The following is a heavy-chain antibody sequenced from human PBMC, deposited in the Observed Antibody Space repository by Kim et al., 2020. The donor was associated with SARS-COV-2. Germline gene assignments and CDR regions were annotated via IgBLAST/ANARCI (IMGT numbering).Heavy chain of an antibody. D-gene: IGHD3-10*01. Sequence: GGSLRLSCAASGFAFDDYYMYWIRQAPGRGLESVSYISATSRNIVYADSVKGRFTVSRDNAHNSLFLQMNSLSAEDTAVYYCVRGDYHGSGLVDHWGQGTLVTVSA. J-gene: IGHJ5*02. V-gene: IGHV3-11*06. CDR3: VRGDYHGSGLVDH. CDR2: ISATSRNI. CDR1: GFAFDDYY.